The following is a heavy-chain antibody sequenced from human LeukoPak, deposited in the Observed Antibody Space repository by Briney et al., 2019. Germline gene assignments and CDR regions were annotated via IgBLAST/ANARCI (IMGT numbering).Heavy chain of an antibody. CDR3: ASRGFLGGHFWGYHFDY. CDR1: GGSISSYY. D-gene: IGHD4-23*01. Sequence: TETLSLTCTVSGGSISSYYWSWIRQPPGKGLEWIGYIYYSGSTNYNPSLKSRVTISVDTSKTHFSLKLSSVTAADTAVYYCASRGFLGGHFWGYHFDYWGQGTLVTVSS. V-gene: IGHV4-59*08. J-gene: IGHJ4*02. CDR2: IYYSGST.